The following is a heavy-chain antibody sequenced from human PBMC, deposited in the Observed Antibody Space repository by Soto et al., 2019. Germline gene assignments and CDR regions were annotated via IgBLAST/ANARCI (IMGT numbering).Heavy chain of an antibody. V-gene: IGHV4-59*08. CDR1: GASISNYY. D-gene: IGHD3-22*01. Sequence: SETLSLTCTVAGASISNYYWSWIRQPPGKGLEWIGYISYSGSTNYNPSLRGRVTISLDTSKNQFSLKLSSVAATDTAVYYCARHYYTDPFDYWGQGTPVTVSS. CDR2: ISYSGST. J-gene: IGHJ4*02. CDR3: ARHYYTDPFDY.